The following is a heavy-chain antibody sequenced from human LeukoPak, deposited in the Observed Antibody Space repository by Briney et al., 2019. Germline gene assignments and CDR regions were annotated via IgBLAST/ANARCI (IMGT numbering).Heavy chain of an antibody. V-gene: IGHV3-20*04. J-gene: IGHJ4*02. CDR1: GFTFEGYG. Sequence: GGPLRLSCAASGFTFEGYGMTWVRQAPGKGLEWVSYIRWNGGTTDYADSVKGRFTISRDNGMSSLYLQMNTLRAEDTAFYYCARDYGSGTSYNGIDYWGQGALVSVSS. D-gene: IGHD3-10*01. CDR2: IRWNGGTT. CDR3: ARDYGSGTSYNGIDY.